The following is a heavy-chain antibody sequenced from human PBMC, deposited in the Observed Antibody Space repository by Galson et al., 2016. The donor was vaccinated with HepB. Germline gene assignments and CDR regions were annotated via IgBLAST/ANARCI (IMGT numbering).Heavy chain of an antibody. J-gene: IGHJ5*02. Sequence: TLSLTCAVSGGSISSSNWWSWVRQPPGKGLEWIGEIYRGGSTSYNPSLKSRVTISVDKSKNQFSLKLSSVTAADTAVYYCAKDSGNCSSTSCFENWFDPWGQGTLVTVSS. CDR2: IYRGGST. D-gene: IGHD2-2*01. CDR1: GGSISSSNW. CDR3: AKDSGNCSSTSCFENWFDP. V-gene: IGHV4-4*02.